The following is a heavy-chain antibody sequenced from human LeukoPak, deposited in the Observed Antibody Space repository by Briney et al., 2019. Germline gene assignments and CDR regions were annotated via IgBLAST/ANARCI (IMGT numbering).Heavy chain of an antibody. CDR1: GFTFSNYW. V-gene: IGHV3-74*01. CDR2: LNADGNSI. J-gene: IGHJ4*02. Sequence: GGSLRLSCAASGFTFSNYWMHWVRQAPGKGLLWFSRLNADGNSITYADSVRGRFTISRDNAKNTVHLQMNSLRVEDTAIYFCAGAYSAYDPFDYWGQGILVTVSS. CDR3: AGAYSAYDPFDY. D-gene: IGHD5-12*01.